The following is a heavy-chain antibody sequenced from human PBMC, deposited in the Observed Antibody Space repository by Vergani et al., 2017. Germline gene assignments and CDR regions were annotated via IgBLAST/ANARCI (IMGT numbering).Heavy chain of an antibody. D-gene: IGHD2-8*01. CDR3: ARVLYCTNGVCYTGPFDY. V-gene: IGHV3-33*01. Sequence: QVQLVESGGGVVQPGRSLRLSCAASGFTFSSYGMHWVRQAPGKGLEWVAVIWYDGSNKYYADSVKGRFTISRDNSKNTLHLQMNSLRAEDTAVYYCARVLYCTNGVCYTGPFDYWGQGTLVTVSS. J-gene: IGHJ4*02. CDR2: IWYDGSNK. CDR1: GFTFSSYG.